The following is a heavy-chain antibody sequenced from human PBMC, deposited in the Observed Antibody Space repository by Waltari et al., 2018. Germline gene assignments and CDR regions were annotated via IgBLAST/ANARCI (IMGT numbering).Heavy chain of an antibody. V-gene: IGHV3-7*03. CDR1: GFTFSNFW. J-gene: IGHJ4*02. CDR2: IKGDGSEN. Sequence: EVLLVESGGGLVQPGGSLRLSCAASGFTFSNFWMTWVRQAPGKGLEWVANIKGDGSENHYVDAMRGRFTVSRDNARNALYLQMNSLRADDTAVYYCASGGHVDYCGQGTLVTVSS. D-gene: IGHD3-16*01. CDR3: ASGGHVDY.